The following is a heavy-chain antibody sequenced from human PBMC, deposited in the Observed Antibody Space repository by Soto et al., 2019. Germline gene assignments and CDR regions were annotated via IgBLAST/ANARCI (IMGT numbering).Heavy chain of an antibody. J-gene: IGHJ5*02. D-gene: IGHD3-22*01. V-gene: IGHV4-59*08. CDR3: ASLPVNPGRDSSPISAS. CDR2: IYYSGST. Sequence: PSETLSLTCSVSGVSISSYYWSWIRQPPGKGLEWIGYIYYSGSTNYNPSLKSRVTISVDTSKNQFSLRLNSVTAADTAVYYCASLPVNPGRDSSPISASWGQGNLVTVSS. CDR1: GVSISSYY.